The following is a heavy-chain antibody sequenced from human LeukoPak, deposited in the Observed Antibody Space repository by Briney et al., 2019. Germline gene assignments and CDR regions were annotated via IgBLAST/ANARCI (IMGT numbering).Heavy chain of an antibody. D-gene: IGHD6-19*01. CDR1: GGSISSSSYY. CDR3: ARHATGYSTGPYRGVFDC. J-gene: IGHJ4*02. CDR2: IYYSGSN. Sequence: SETLSLTCTVSGGSISSSSYYWGWIRQPPGKGLEWIGSIYYSGSNDYSPSLKSRVTISVDTSKNQFSLSLSSLTAADTAVYYCARHATGYSTGPYRGVFDCWGQGTLVTVSS. V-gene: IGHV4-39*01.